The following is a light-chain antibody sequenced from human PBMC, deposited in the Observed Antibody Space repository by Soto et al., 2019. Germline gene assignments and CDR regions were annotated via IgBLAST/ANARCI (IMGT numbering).Light chain of an antibody. CDR2: SNN. J-gene: IGLJ1*01. V-gene: IGLV1-44*01. CDR3: AAWDDSLNGYV. CDR1: SSNIGSNP. Sequence: QSVLTQPPSASGTPGQRVTVSCSGSSSNIGSNPVNWYQQLPGTAPKLLIYSNNQRPSGVPDRFSDSKSGTSASLAISGLQSEDEADYYCAAWDDSLNGYVFGTGTKVTVL.